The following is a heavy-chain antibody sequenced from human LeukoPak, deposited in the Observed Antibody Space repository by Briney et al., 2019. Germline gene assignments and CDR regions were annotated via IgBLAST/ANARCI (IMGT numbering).Heavy chain of an antibody. CDR3: ARGLHIAVDLRNWYFDL. Sequence: ASVKVSCKASGYTFTSYYMHWVRQAPGQGLEWMGIINPSGGSTSCAQKFQGRVTMTRDTSTSTVYMELSSLRSEDTAVYYCARGLHIAVDLRNWYFDLWGRGTLVAVSS. J-gene: IGHJ2*01. CDR1: GYTFTSYY. D-gene: IGHD2-2*01. V-gene: IGHV1-46*01. CDR2: INPSGGST.